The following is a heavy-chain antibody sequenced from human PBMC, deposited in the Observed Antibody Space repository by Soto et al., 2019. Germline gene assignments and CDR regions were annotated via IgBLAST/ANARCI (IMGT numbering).Heavy chain of an antibody. CDR2: ISSSSSYM. J-gene: IGHJ4*02. CDR3: ARSVTYCGGDCQFSGGVY. V-gene: IGHV3-21*01. D-gene: IGHD2-21*02. Sequence: EGQLVESGGGLVEPGGSLRLSCAASGFTFSSYSMIWVRQAPGKGLEWVSSISSSSSYMYYTDSVKGRFTISRDNAGNSLYLQMSSLKAEDTAVYYCARSVTYCGGDCQFSGGVYWGQGTLVTVSS. CDR1: GFTFSSYS.